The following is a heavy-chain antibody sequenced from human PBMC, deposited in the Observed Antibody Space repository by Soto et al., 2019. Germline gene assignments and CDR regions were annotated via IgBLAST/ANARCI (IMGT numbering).Heavy chain of an antibody. Sequence: SETLSLTCSVSGDSIGTTTYYWGWIRQPPGKGLEWIGSIYYSGSTYYNPSLKSRVTISVDTSKNQFSLKLTSVTAADTAVYYCARDKITGLFDYWGQGTLVTVSS. D-gene: IGHD2-8*02. CDR1: GDSIGTTTYY. J-gene: IGHJ4*02. CDR2: IYYSGST. V-gene: IGHV4-39*02. CDR3: ARDKITGLFDY.